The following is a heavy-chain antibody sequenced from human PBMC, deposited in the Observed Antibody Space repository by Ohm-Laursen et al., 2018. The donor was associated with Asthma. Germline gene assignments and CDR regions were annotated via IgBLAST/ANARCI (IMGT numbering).Heavy chain of an antibody. CDR1: GFTFSIYA. CDR3: ARRDFSSGDTNAAFDI. Sequence: SLRLFCAASGFTFSIYALHWVRQAPGKGLEWVAIISSAETYKNYANSVKGRFTISKDNSKNTLFLQMNSLRPDDTAVYYCARRDFSSGDTNAAFDIWGQGTMVAVSS. CDR2: ISSAETYK. D-gene: IGHD2-21*02. J-gene: IGHJ3*02. V-gene: IGHV3-30*04.